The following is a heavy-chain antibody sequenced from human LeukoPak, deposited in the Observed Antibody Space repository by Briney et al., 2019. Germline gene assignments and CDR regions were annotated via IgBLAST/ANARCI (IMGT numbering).Heavy chain of an antibody. J-gene: IGHJ4*02. V-gene: IGHV4-34*01. D-gene: IGHD4-11*01. CDR3: ARTRDYSNSWFDY. Sequence: SETLSLTCAVYGGSFSGYYWSWIRQPPEKGLEWIGEIKHSGSTYYNPSLKSRVTMSVDTSKNQFSLKLNSVTAADTAVYYCARTRDYSNSWFDYWGQGTLVTVSS. CDR1: GGSFSGYY. CDR2: IKHSGST.